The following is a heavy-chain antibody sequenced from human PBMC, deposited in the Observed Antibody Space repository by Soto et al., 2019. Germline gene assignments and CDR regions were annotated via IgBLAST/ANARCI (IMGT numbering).Heavy chain of an antibody. CDR3: ARSRSGGVLLWEYLQH. V-gene: IGHV4-39*01. CDR1: GGSISSSSYY. CDR2: IYYSGST. D-gene: IGHD2-8*02. Sequence: SETLSLTCTVSGGSISSSSYYWGWIRQPPGKGLEWIGSIYYSGSTYYNPSLKSRVPISVDTPKNKFSLKLSSGTAADTAVYYCARSRSGGVLLWEYLQHCGLGTLVSVS. J-gene: IGHJ1*01.